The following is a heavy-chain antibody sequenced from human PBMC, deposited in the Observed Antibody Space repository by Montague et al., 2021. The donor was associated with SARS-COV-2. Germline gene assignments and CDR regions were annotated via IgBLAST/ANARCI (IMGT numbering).Heavy chain of an antibody. J-gene: IGHJ4*02. V-gene: IGHV4-39*01. CDR2: IFYSGXT. Sequence: SETLSLTCTVSGGPISSSSYYWGWIRQPPGKGLEWIGSIFYSGXTXYXXXXKSRVTISVDTSKNQFSLKLSSVTAADTAVYYCASMVRAQVYYFDYWGQGTLVTVSS. CDR1: GGPISSSSYY. D-gene: IGHD3-10*01. CDR3: ASMVRAQVYYFDY.